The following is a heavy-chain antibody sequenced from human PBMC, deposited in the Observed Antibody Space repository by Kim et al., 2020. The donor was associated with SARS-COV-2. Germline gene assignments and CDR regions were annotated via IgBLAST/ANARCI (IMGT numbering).Heavy chain of an antibody. J-gene: IGHJ6*02. CDR1: GGSFSGYY. CDR2: INHSGST. Sequence: SETLSLTCAVYGGSFSGYYWSWIRQPPGKGLEWIGEINHSGSTNYNPSLKSRVTISVDTSKNQFSLKLSSVTAADTAVYYCARVRRREQGYTAMANYYYGMDVWGQGTTLTVS. CDR3: ARVRRREQGYTAMANYYYGMDV. V-gene: IGHV4-34*01. D-gene: IGHD5-18*01.